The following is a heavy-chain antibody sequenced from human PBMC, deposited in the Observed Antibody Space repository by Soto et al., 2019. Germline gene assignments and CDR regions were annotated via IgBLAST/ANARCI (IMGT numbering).Heavy chain of an antibody. J-gene: IGHJ4*02. V-gene: IGHV3-23*01. CDR2: ISVGDGDNT. Sequence: GGSLRLSCAVSGFLFSNYAMTWVRQPPGKGLEWVSSISVGDGDNTYYADSVKGRFTVSRDNSKNTLYLQMNSLRAVDTALYYCAKECEGFHDHWVQGWLLTLSS. CDR1: GFLFSNYA. CDR3: AKECEGFHDH.